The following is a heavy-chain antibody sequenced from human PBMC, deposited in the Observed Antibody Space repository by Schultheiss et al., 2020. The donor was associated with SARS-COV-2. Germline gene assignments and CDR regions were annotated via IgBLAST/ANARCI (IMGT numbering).Heavy chain of an antibody. Sequence: SETLSLTCTVSGGSIYSGGYSWSWIRQPPGKGLEWIGEINHSGSTNYNPSLKSRVTISVDTSKNQFSLKLSSVTAADTAVYYCARVLELPPNWFDPWGQGTLVTVSS. CDR2: INHSGST. CDR3: ARVLELPPNWFDP. CDR1: GGSIYSGGYS. J-gene: IGHJ5*02. D-gene: IGHD1-7*01. V-gene: IGHV4-31*03.